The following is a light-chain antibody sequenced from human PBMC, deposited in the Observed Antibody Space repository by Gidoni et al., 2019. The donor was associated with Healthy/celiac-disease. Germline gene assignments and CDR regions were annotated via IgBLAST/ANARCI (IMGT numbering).Light chain of an antibody. CDR2: GAS. J-gene: IGKJ1*01. CDR3: QQYGSSPWT. Sequence: EIVLTQSPGTLSLSPGERATLSCRASQSVSSSYLAWYQQKPGQAPRLLIYGASGRATGIPDRFSGSGSGTDFTLTISRLEPEDFAVYYCQQYGSSPWTFGQXTKVEIK. CDR1: QSVSSSY. V-gene: IGKV3-20*01.